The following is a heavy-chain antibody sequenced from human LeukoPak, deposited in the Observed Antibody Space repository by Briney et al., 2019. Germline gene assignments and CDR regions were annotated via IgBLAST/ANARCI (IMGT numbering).Heavy chain of an antibody. CDR1: GFTFSSYA. D-gene: IGHD3-10*01. CDR2: ISGSGGST. Sequence: GGSLRLSCAASGFTFSSYAMSWVRQAPGKGLEWVSAISGSGGSTYYADSVKGRFTISRDNSKNTLYLQMNSLRAEDTAVYYCAKAVVRDLNNKYYYGMDVWGQGTTATVSS. J-gene: IGHJ6*02. V-gene: IGHV3-23*01. CDR3: AKAVVRDLNNKYYYGMDV.